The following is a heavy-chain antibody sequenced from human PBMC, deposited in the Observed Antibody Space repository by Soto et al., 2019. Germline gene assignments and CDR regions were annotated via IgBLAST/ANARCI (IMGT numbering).Heavy chain of an antibody. CDR2: ISAYNGNT. J-gene: IGHJ5*02. CDR3: ARAEYYYDSSGYYANWFDP. D-gene: IGHD3-22*01. CDR1: GYTFTSYG. V-gene: IGHV1-18*04. Sequence: ASAKFSCKASGYTFTSYGISWVRQAPGQGLEWMGWISAYNGNTNYAQKLQGRVTMTTDTSTSTAYMELRSLRSDDTAVYYCARAEYYYDSSGYYANWFDPWGQGTLVSVSS.